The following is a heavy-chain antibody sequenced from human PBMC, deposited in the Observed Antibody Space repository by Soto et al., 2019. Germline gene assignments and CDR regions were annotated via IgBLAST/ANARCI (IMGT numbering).Heavy chain of an antibody. CDR3: AKNSGWFNT. J-gene: IGHJ5*02. CDR2: IDGSGGTT. Sequence: LRLSCAASGFPFSSTDMTWVRQAPGKGLEWVSTIDGSGGTTYYADSVKGRFTISRDNSINTVFLQMNSLRADDTALYFCAKNSGWFNTWGQGALVTVSS. CDR1: GFPFSSTD. D-gene: IGHD3-10*01. V-gene: IGHV3-23*01.